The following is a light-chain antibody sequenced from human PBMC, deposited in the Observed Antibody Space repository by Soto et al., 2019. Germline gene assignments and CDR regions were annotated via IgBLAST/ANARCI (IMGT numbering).Light chain of an antibody. J-gene: IGKJ5*01. V-gene: IGKV3-15*01. CDR2: GAS. Sequence: VLTPSQATMSSSPGERDILCFSASQSVSSNLAWYQQTPGQAPRLLIYGASTRATGIPARFSGSGSGTGFTLTISSLQSEDFAVYYCQQRSNWRTYGQGTRLEIK. CDR3: QQRSNWRT. CDR1: QSVSSN.